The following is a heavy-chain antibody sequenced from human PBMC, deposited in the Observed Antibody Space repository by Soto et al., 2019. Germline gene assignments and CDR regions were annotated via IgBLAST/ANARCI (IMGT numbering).Heavy chain of an antibody. CDR1: GFTFSNYP. CDR3: ARRV. CDR2: ISAGGDRT. V-gene: IGHV3-23*01. Sequence: EVQVSESGGCLVQPGGSLRLSCATSGFTFSNYPMNWVRQAPGKGLEWVSGISAGGDRTYYADSVKGRFTIFRDNYKNSVSRRMNSLRVEDTAVYYCARRVWGQGTLVTVSS. J-gene: IGHJ4*02.